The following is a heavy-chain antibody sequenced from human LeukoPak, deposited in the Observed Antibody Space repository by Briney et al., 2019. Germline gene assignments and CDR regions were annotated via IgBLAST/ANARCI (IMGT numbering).Heavy chain of an antibody. CDR1: GFTFGDYA. V-gene: IGHV3-21*01. CDR2: ISSSSSYI. CDR3: ARDPRIAAPYYFDY. Sequence: GGSLRLSCTAYGFTFGDYAMSWVRQAPGKGLEWVSSISSSSSYIYYADSVKGRFTISRDNAKNSLYLQMNSLRAEDTAVYYCARDPRIAAPYYFDYWGQGTLVTVSS. D-gene: IGHD6-13*01. J-gene: IGHJ4*02.